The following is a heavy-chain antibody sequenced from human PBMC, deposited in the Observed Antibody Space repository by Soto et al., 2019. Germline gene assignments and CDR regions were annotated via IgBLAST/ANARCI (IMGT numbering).Heavy chain of an antibody. V-gene: IGHV3-30*18. Sequence: QVQLVESGGGVVQPGRSLRLSCAASGFTFSSYGMHWVRQAPGKGLEWVAVISYDGSNKYYADSVKGRFTISRDNSKNTLYLQMNSLRAEDTAVYYCAKDSDYYGSGSADYWGQGTLVTVSS. CDR1: GFTFSSYG. J-gene: IGHJ4*02. CDR3: AKDSDYYGSGSADY. D-gene: IGHD3-10*01. CDR2: ISYDGSNK.